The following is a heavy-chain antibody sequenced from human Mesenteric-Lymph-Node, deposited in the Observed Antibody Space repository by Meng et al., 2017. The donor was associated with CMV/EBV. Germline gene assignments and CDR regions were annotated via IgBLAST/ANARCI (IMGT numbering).Heavy chain of an antibody. V-gene: IGHV1-2*02. CDR2: INPHSGAT. D-gene: IGHD3-22*01. CDR3: ARMEDTSGYYGKFDY. J-gene: IGHJ4*02. CDR1: GYTFTGYY. Sequence: ASVKVSCKASGYTFTGYYIHWVRQAPGQGLEWMGWINPHSGATNYAQKFQGRVTMTRDTSISTAYMELSRLRSDDTAVYFCARMEDTSGYYGKFDYWGQGTLVTVSS.